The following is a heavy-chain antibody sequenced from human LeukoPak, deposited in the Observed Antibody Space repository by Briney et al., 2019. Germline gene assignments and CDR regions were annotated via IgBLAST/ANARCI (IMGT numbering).Heavy chain of an antibody. J-gene: IGHJ4*02. V-gene: IGHV3-23*01. D-gene: IGHD3-10*01. CDR2: ISGSGGST. Sequence: GGSLRLSGAASGFTFSSYAMSWVRQAPGKGLEWVSAISGSGGSTYYADSVKGRFTISRDNSKNTLYLQMNSLRAEDTAVYYCAKRVLLGFGELYYFDYWGQGTLVTVSS. CDR1: GFTFSSYA. CDR3: AKRVLLGFGELYYFDY.